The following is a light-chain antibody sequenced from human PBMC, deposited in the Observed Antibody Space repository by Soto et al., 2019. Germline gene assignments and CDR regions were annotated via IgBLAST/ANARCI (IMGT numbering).Light chain of an antibody. CDR2: AAS. V-gene: IGKV1-39*01. CDR3: QQSYSGPLT. CDR1: QSISSY. J-gene: IGKJ4*01. Sequence: DIQMTQSPSSLSASVGDRVTLTCRASQSISSYLNWYQQKPGKAPKALIYAASSLQSGVTSRFSGIGSGTDFTLSISSLQPEVFATYYCQQSYSGPLTFGGGTKV.